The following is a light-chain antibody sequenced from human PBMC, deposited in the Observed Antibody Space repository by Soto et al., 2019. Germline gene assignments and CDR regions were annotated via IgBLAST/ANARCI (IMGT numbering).Light chain of an antibody. CDR1: QDISSY. CDR3: QHLNDYPYT. V-gene: IGKV1-9*01. J-gene: IGKJ2*01. CDR2: GAS. Sequence: IQLTQSPSSLSASVGDRVTITCRASQDISSYLAWYQQKSGTAPKVLIFGASTLESGVPLRFSSSGSGTDFTLTISSLLPEDSATYYCQHLNDYPYTFGQGTKLEIK.